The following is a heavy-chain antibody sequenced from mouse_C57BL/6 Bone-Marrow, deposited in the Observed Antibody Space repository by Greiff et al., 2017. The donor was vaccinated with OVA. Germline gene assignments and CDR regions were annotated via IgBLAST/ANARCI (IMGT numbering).Heavy chain of an antibody. CDR2: ISSGSSTI. J-gene: IGHJ4*01. D-gene: IGHD1-1*02. CDR1: GFTFSDYG. CDR3: AYYVYAMDY. Sequence: EVKLVESGGGLVKPGGSLKLSCAASGFTFSDYGMHWVRQAPEKGLEWVAYISSGSSTIYSADTVKGRFTISRDNAKNTLFLQMTSLRYEDTAMYYCAYYVYAMDYWGQGTSVTVSS. V-gene: IGHV5-17*01.